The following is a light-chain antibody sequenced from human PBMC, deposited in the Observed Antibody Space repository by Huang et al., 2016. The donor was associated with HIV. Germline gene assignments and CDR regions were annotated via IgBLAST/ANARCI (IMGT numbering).Light chain of an antibody. J-gene: IGKJ2*01. Sequence: EIVMTQSPATLSVSPGERATLSCRASQSVSRNLAWYQQKPGQAPRLLIYGASTRATGIPARFSGSGSGTEFTLTISSLQSEDFAVYYCQQYNNWHYTFGQGTKLEIK. CDR1: QSVSRN. CDR2: GAS. CDR3: QQYNNWHYT. V-gene: IGKV3-15*01.